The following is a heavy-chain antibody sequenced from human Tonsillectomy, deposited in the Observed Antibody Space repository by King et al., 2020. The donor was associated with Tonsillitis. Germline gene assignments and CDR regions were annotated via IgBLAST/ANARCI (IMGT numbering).Heavy chain of an antibody. V-gene: IGHV4-59*08. D-gene: IGHD3-16*01. CDR3: ARHGPLKITKPQPGRRFDP. CDR1: GDSISHSY. J-gene: IGHJ5*02. CDR2: ISYSGTT. Sequence: QLQLQESGPGLVKPSETLSLTCSVSGDSISHSYWGWIRQPPGKGLEWIGYISYSGTTNYNPSLKSRVNISLDTSNNHFSLRLSSLTAADTAIYYCARHGPLKITKPQPGRRFDPWGQGTLVTGPS.